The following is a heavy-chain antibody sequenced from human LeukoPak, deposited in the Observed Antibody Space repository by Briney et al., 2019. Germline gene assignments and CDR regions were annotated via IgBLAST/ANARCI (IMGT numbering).Heavy chain of an antibody. J-gene: IGHJ5*02. D-gene: IGHD6-13*01. CDR3: ARGCSYSSSWLSGHVVNWFDP. CDR2: ISSSSSYI. Sequence: GGSLRLSCAASGFTFRSYSMNWVRQAPGKGLEWVSSISSSSSYIYYADSVKGRFTISRDNAKNSLYLQTNSLRAEDTAVYYCARGCSYSSSWLSGHVVNWFDPWGQGTLVTVSS. CDR1: GFTFRSYS. V-gene: IGHV3-21*01.